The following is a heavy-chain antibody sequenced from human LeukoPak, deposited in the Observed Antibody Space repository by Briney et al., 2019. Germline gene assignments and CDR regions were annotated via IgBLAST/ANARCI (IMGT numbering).Heavy chain of an antibody. CDR2: ISAYNGNT. D-gene: IGHD1-7*01. CDR3: ARGKELELQTAFDI. J-gene: IGHJ3*02. V-gene: IGHV1-18*01. CDR1: GYTFTGYG. Sequence: GASVKVSCKASGYTFTGYGISWVRQAPGQGLEWMGWISAYNGNTNYAQKLQGRVTMTTDTSASTAYMELRSLRSDDTAVYYCARGKELELQTAFDIWGQGTMVTVSS.